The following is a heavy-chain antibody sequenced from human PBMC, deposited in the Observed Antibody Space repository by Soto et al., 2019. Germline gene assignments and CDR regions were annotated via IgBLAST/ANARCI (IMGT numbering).Heavy chain of an antibody. CDR3: ARTNDYEFGYYYMDV. Sequence: ASVKGSCKASGYTFSSYGISWVRQAPGQGLEWMGWISAYNGNTNYAQKLQGRVTMTTDTSTSTAYMELRSLRSDDTAVYYCARTNDYEFGYYYMDVWGKGTTVTVSS. J-gene: IGHJ6*03. CDR2: ISAYNGNT. V-gene: IGHV1-18*01. D-gene: IGHD4-17*01. CDR1: GYTFSSYG.